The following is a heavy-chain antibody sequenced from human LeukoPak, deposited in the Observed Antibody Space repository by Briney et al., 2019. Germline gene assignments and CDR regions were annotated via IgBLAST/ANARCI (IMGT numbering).Heavy chain of an antibody. D-gene: IGHD4-17*01. CDR2: ISYDGSNK. Sequence: GGSLRLSCAVSGFTFSSYAMHWVRQAPGKGLEWVAVISYDGSNKYYADSVKGRFTISRDNSKNTLYLQMNSLRAEDTAVYYYARDPVSGCDYSYYYYMDVWGKGTTVTVSS. CDR1: GFTFSSYA. CDR3: ARDPVSGCDYSYYYYMDV. J-gene: IGHJ6*03. V-gene: IGHV3-30-3*01.